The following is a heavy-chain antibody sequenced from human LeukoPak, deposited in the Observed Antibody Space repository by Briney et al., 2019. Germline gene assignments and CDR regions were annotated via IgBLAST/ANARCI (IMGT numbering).Heavy chain of an antibody. CDR1: GGSFTSEH. CDR3: ARDANGGWHSDWFFDL. Sequence: SETLSLTCTVSGGSFTSEHWNWVRQTAGKGLEWIGRVDSRGNANYNPSLRSRVALSADTSKNQFFLRLNSMTAADTAVYYCARDANGGWHSDWFFDLWGRGTLVTVSS. D-gene: IGHD6-19*01. CDR2: VDSRGNA. J-gene: IGHJ2*01. V-gene: IGHV4-4*07.